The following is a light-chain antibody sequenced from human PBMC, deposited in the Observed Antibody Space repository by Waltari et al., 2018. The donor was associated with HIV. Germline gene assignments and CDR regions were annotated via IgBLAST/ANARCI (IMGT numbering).Light chain of an antibody. CDR2: GAS. CDR3: QQYNSWPRT. CDR1: RSVSNN. V-gene: IGKV3-15*01. Sequence: EIVMTQSPATLSVSPGERAILSCRASRSVSNNLAWYQQKPGRAPRLLIHGASTRATDIPARFSGSGSGTDFTLTISSLQSEDFAVYYCQQYNSWPRTFGQGTKVEIK. J-gene: IGKJ1*01.